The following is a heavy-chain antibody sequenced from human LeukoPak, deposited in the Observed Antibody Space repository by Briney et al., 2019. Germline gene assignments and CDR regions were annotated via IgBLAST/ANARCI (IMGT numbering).Heavy chain of an antibody. D-gene: IGHD2-2*03. J-gene: IGHJ4*02. Sequence: GGSLRLSCAASGFTFSSYWMHWVRQAPGKGLVWVSRVNTDGRTTNYADSVRGRFTISRDNAENTLYPQMNSLRVEDTAVYYCSMDLSGAHDYWGQGSVVTVSS. CDR1: GFTFSSYW. V-gene: IGHV3-74*01. CDR2: VNTDGRTT. CDR3: SMDLSGAHDY.